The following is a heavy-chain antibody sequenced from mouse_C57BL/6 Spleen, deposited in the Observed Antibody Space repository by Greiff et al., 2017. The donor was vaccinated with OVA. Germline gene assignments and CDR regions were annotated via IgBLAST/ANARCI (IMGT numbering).Heavy chain of an antibody. CDR3: TYGNYNFDY. D-gene: IGHD2-1*01. Sequence: VHVKQSGAELVRPGASVKLSCTASGFNIKDYYMHWVKQRPEQGLEWIGRIDPEDGDTEYAPKFQGKATMTADTSSNTAYLQLNSLTSEDTAVYYCTYGNYNFDYWGQGTTLTVSS. CDR1: GFNIKDYY. CDR2: IDPEDGDT. V-gene: IGHV14-1*01. J-gene: IGHJ2*01.